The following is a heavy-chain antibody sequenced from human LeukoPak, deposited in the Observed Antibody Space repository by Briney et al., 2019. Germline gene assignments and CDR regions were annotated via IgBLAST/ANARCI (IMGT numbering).Heavy chain of an antibody. CDR1: GGTFSSYA. D-gene: IGHD6-19*01. Sequence: SVKVSFKASGGTFSSYAISWVRQAPGQGLEWMGGIIPIFGTANYAQKFQGRVTITADESTSTAYMELSSLRSEDTAVYYCASKTGYSSGWYGYYWGQGTLVTVSS. CDR2: IIPIFGTA. CDR3: ASKTGYSSGWYGYY. V-gene: IGHV1-69*01. J-gene: IGHJ4*02.